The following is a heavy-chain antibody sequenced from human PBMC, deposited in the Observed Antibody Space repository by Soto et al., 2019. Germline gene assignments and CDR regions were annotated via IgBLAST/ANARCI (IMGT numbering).Heavy chain of an antibody. J-gene: IGHJ6*02. D-gene: IGHD3-10*01. CDR3: ARDAYYGSGSYGAHYGMDV. V-gene: IGHV4-31*03. CDR1: GGSISSGGYY. Sequence: QVQLQESGPGLVKPSQTLSLTCTVSGGSISSGGYYWSWIRQHPGKGLEWIGYIYYSGSTYYNPSLKRRVTISVDTSKNQFSLKLSSVTAADTAVYYCARDAYYGSGSYGAHYGMDVWGQGTTVTVSS. CDR2: IYYSGST.